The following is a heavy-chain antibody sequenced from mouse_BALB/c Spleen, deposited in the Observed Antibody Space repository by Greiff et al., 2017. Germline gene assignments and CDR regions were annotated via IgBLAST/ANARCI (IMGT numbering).Heavy chain of an antibody. CDR1: GYSITSDYA. J-gene: IGHJ4*01. CDR2: ISYSGST. CDR3: ARAYSFMDY. Sequence: DVKLQESGPGLVKPSQSLSLTCTVTGYSITSDYAWNWIRQFPGNKLEWMGYISYSGSTSYNPSLKSRISITRDTSKNQFFLQLNSVTTEDTATYYCARAYSFMDYWGQGTSVTVSS. D-gene: IGHD2-10*01. V-gene: IGHV3-2*02.